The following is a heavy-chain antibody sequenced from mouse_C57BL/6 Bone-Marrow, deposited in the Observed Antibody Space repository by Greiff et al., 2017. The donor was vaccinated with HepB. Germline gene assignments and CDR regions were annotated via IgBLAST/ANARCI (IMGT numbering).Heavy chain of an antibody. J-gene: IGHJ1*03. D-gene: IGHD1-1*01. CDR3: ARSHGSSYGYFDV. CDR2: IYPGGGYT. CDR1: GYTFTNYW. Sequence: QVQLQQSGAELVRPGTSVKMSCKASGYTFTNYWIGWAKQRPGHGLEWIGDIYPGGGYTNYNEKFKGKATLTADKSSSTAYMQFSSLTSEDSAIYDCARSHGSSYGYFDVWGTGTTVTVSS. V-gene: IGHV1-63*01.